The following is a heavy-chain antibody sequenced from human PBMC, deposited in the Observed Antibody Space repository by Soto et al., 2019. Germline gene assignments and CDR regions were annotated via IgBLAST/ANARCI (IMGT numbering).Heavy chain of an antibody. CDR1: GFTFTGYY. CDR2: INPNTGVA. J-gene: IGHJ4*02. D-gene: IGHD6-13*01. V-gene: IGHV1-2*04. Sequence: QVQLVQSGAEVKRPGASVKVSCKASGFTFTGYYMHWVRQAPGQGLEWIGWINPNTGVANYAQKFRDWVTITSDTSITTGYLELSGLKSDDTAVYFCAKDDAGHPDFWGQGTLLTVSS. CDR3: AKDDAGHPDF.